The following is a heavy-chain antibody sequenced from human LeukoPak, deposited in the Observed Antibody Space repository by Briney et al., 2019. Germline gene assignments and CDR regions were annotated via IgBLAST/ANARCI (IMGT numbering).Heavy chain of an antibody. Sequence: SETLSLTCTVSGGSISSYYWSWIRQPAGKGLEWIGRIYTSGSTNYNPSLKSRVTMSVDTSKNQFSLKLSSVTAADTAVYYYARGSLAVAQPFAFDIWGQGTMVTVSS. CDR3: ARGSLAVAQPFAFDI. CDR2: IYTSGST. J-gene: IGHJ3*02. CDR1: GGSISSYY. V-gene: IGHV4-4*07. D-gene: IGHD6-19*01.